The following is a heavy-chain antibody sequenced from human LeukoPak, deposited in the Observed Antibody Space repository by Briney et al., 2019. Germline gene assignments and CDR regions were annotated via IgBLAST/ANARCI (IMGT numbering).Heavy chain of an antibody. CDR2: INPNSGGT. J-gene: IGHJ4*02. V-gene: IGHV1-2*02. CDR1: GYTFTSYD. D-gene: IGHD1-26*01. CDR3: ARSIVGATNYFDY. Sequence: GASVKVSCKASGYTFTSYDINWVRQATGQGLEWMGWINPNSGGTNYAQKFQGRVTMTRDTSISTAYMELSRLRSDDTAVYYCARSIVGATNYFDYWGQGTLVTVSS.